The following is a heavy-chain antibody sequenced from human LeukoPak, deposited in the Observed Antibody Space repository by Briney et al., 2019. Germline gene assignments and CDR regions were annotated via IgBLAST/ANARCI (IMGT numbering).Heavy chain of an antibody. V-gene: IGHV1-2*02. CDR1: GYTFTDYY. CDR3: ARSPDILTGENFDY. Sequence: ASVKVSCKTSGYTFTDYYMHWVRQAPGQGLEWMGWINPDSGGTNYAQNFQGRVTMTRDTSISTAYMELNNLRSDDTAVYYCARSPDILTGENFDYWGQGTLVTVSS. J-gene: IGHJ4*02. CDR2: INPDSGGT. D-gene: IGHD3-9*01.